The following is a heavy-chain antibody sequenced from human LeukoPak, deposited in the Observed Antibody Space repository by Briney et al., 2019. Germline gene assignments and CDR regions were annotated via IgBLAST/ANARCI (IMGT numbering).Heavy chain of an antibody. J-gene: IGHJ4*02. V-gene: IGHV3-7*01. D-gene: IGHD2-8*02. CDR2: MNQDGSQK. Sequence: GGSLTLSCAASGFTFSSDWRSWVRQAPGKGLEWVAHMNQDGSQKYYVDSVKGRFTISRDNAETSLYLQMNSLKAEDSAVYYCVPWQNTGSYWGQGTLVTVSS. CDR3: VPWQNTGSY. CDR1: GFTFSSDW.